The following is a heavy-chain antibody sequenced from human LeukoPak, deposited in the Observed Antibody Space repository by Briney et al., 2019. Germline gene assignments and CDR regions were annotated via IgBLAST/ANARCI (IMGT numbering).Heavy chain of an antibody. Sequence: ASVKVSCKASGYTFTGYYMHWVRQAPGQGLEWMGWINPNSGGTNYAQKFQGRVTMTRDTSISTAYMELSRLRSDDTAVYYCARDRIAYGIAAAGTIDPWGQGTLVTVSS. J-gene: IGHJ5*02. D-gene: IGHD6-13*01. CDR3: ARDRIAYGIAAAGTIDP. V-gene: IGHV1-2*02. CDR1: GYTFTGYY. CDR2: INPNSGGT.